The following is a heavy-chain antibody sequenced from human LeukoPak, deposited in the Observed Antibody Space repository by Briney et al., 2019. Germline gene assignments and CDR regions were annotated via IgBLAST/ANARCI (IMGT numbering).Heavy chain of an antibody. Sequence: SETLSLTCAVYGGSFSGYYWSWIRQPPGKGLEWIGEINHSGSTNYNPSLKSRVTISVDTSKNQFSLKLSSVTAADTAVYYCARRVVRGVIKPRGSLDYWGQGTLVTVSS. CDR1: GGSFSGYY. V-gene: IGHV4-34*01. J-gene: IGHJ4*02. CDR3: ARRVVRGVIKPRGSLDY. D-gene: IGHD3-10*01. CDR2: INHSGST.